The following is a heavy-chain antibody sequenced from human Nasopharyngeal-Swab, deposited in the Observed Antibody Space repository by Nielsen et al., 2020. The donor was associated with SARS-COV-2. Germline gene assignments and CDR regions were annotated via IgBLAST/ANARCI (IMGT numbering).Heavy chain of an antibody. CDR1: GFTFNAAW. V-gene: IGHV3-15*01. CDR3: TARVVTTNQY. J-gene: IGHJ4*02. CDR2: IKTKSEDGTTT. Sequence: GESLKISCAASGFTFNAAWMNWVRQTPKKGLEWLGRIKTKSEDGTTTNCAAPVKGTCTISRDDSKNTVYLQMSNLKTEDTAVSYCTARVVTTNQYWGQGALVTVSS. D-gene: IGHD2-21*02.